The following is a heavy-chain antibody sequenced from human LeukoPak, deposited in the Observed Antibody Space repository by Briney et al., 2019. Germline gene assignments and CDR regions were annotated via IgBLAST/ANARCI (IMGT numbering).Heavy chain of an antibody. V-gene: IGHV4-39*07. Sequence: TSETLSLTCTVSGGSMRSSNFYWGWIRQPPGKGLEWIGNINYSGSTYYNPSLKSRVTLSVDVSKNRFSLNLPSVTAADTALYYCAKVQQLGWFDPWGQGTLVTFSS. CDR1: GGSMRSSNFY. J-gene: IGHJ5*02. CDR3: AKVQQLGWFDP. CDR2: INYSGST. D-gene: IGHD6-6*01.